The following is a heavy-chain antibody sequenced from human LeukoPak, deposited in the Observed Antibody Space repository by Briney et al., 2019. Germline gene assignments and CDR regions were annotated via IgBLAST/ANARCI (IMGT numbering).Heavy chain of an antibody. V-gene: IGHV3-20*04. J-gene: IGHJ4*02. CDR2: INLNGGST. CDR3: ARDGGYSYGYGFDY. D-gene: IGHD5-18*01. Sequence: GGSLRLSCAASGFTFDDYGMSWVRQAPGKGLEWVSGINLNGGSTGYADSVKGRFTISRDNSKNTIYLQMNSLRVEDTAVYYCARDGGYSYGYGFDYWGQGTLVTVSS. CDR1: GFTFDDYG.